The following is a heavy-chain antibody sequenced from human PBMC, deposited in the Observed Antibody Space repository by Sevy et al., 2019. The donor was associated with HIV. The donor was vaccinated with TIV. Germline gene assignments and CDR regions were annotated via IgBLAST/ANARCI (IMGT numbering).Heavy chain of an antibody. CDR3: XXXXXXXXXXXTSGPFDV. J-gene: IGHJ2*01. V-gene: IGHV4-39*01. CDR1: SDSISSSSYF. Sequence: SETLSLTCTVSSDSISSSSYFWGWVRQPPGKGLEWIASVYYSGDTYYNPSLKSRVTVSIDTSTNNFSLKVTSVSARXXXXXXXXXXXXXXXXXXTSGPFDVWGRGTRVTVSS. CDR2: VYYSGDT.